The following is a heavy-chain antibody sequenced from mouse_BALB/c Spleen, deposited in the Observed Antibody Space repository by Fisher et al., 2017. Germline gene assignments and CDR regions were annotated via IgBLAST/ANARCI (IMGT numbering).Heavy chain of an antibody. CDR3: ARDGRYGYAMDY. J-gene: IGHJ4*01. V-gene: IGHV1-77*01. Sequence: KFKGKATLTADKSSSTAYMQLSSLTSEDSAVYYCARDGRYGYAMDYWGQGTSVTVSS. D-gene: IGHD2-14*01.